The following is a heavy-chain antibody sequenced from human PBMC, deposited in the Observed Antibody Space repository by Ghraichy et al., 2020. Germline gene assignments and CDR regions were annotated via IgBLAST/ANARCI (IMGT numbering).Heavy chain of an antibody. J-gene: IGHJ4*02. CDR1: GFTFSSYW. V-gene: IGHV3-7*01. CDR3: ASGGEELLY. Sequence: GESLNISCAASGFTFSSYWMSWVRQAPGKGLEWVANIKQDGSEKYYVDSVKGRFTISRDNAKNSLYLQMNSLRAEDTAVYYCASGGEELLYWGQGTLVTVSS. D-gene: IGHD1-26*01. CDR2: IKQDGSEK.